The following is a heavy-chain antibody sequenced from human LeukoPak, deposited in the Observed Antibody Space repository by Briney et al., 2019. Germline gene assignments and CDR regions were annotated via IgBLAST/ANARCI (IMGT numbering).Heavy chain of an antibody. CDR3: AVYSTSSGWFYP. CDR2: IYYSGTI. D-gene: IGHD6-6*01. V-gene: IGHV4-39*01. Sequence: PSETLSLTCTVSGVSISSSSYDWGWIRQPPGKGLEWVGNIYYSGTIYYNPSLKSRVTISVDTSKNQFSLKLSSVTAADTAVYYGAVYSTSSGWFYPWGQGTLVTVSS. CDR1: GVSISSSSYD. J-gene: IGHJ5*02.